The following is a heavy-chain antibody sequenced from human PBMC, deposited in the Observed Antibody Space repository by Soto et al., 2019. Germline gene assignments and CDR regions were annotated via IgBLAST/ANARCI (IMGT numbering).Heavy chain of an antibody. V-gene: IGHV3-11*01. J-gene: IGHJ5*02. CDR2: ISNTADTT. CDR3: ARDRAPSSWSGINT. D-gene: IGHD2-2*01. CDR1: GFTFSDYY. Sequence: QVQLVESGGGLVEPGGSLRLSCAASGFTFSDYYMSWIRQAPGRGLEWISYISNTADTTYYADSVNGRFTVSRDNAKNQLSLEMNSLRADDTADYYCARDRAPSSWSGINTLAQGTLGIGSS.